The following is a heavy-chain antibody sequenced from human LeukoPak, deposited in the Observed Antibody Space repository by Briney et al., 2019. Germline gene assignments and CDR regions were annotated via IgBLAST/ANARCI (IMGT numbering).Heavy chain of an antibody. CDR2: INPNSGGT. Sequence: ASVKVPCKASGYTFTGYYMHWVRQAPGQGLEWMGWINPNSGGTNYAQKFQGRVTMTRDTSISTAYMELSRLRSDDTAVYYCARDYCGGDCYQDYWGQGTLVTVSS. D-gene: IGHD2-21*02. CDR3: ARDYCGGDCYQDY. V-gene: IGHV1-2*02. CDR1: GYTFTGYY. J-gene: IGHJ4*02.